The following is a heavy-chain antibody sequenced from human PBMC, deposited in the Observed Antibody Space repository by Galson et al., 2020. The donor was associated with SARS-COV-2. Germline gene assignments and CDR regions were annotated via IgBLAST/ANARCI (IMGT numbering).Heavy chain of an antibody. CDR2: ISYDGSNK. V-gene: IGHV3-30-3*01. J-gene: IGHJ5*02. D-gene: IGHD1-26*01. CDR1: GFTFSSYA. Sequence: TGGSLRLSCAASGFTFSSYAMHWVRQAPGKGLEWVAVISYDGSNKYYADSVKGRFTISRDNSKNTLYLQMNSLRAEDTAVYYCARDSGSYRDLWGQGTLVTGSS. CDR3: ARDSGSYRDL.